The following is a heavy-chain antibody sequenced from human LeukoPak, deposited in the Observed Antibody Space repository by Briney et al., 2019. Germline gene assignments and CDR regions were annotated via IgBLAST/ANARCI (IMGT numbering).Heavy chain of an antibody. CDR2: IYYSGST. D-gene: IGHD2-15*01. CDR1: GGSISSYY. J-gene: IGHJ5*02. Sequence: PSETLSLTCTVSGGSISSYYWSWIRQPAGKGLEWIGYIYYSGSTYYNPSLKSRVTISVDTSKNQFSLKLSSVTAADTAVYYCARLAVGCSGGSCYSPWFDPWGQGTLVTVSS. CDR3: ARLAVGCSGGSCYSPWFDP. V-gene: IGHV4-59*06.